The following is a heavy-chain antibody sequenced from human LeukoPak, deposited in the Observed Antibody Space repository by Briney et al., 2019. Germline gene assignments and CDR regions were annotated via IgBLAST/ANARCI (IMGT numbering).Heavy chain of an antibody. J-gene: IGHJ4*02. D-gene: IGHD5/OR15-5a*01. CDR2: IGRSSAAI. CDR1: GFTFSSYA. CDR3: ARGVIGSYFSDY. Sequence: GGPLRLSCAASGFTFSSYAMSWVRQAPGKGLEWVAYIGRSSAAIYYADSVKGRFTISRDNAKNSLSLQMNSLRDEDTAVYYCARGVIGSYFSDYWGQGTLVTVSS. V-gene: IGHV3-48*02.